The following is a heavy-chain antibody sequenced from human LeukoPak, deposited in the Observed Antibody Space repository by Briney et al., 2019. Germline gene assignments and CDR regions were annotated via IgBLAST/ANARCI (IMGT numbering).Heavy chain of an antibody. CDR3: ARGLLWFGEYYDY. V-gene: IGHV3-7*01. CDR2: IKQDGSEK. Sequence: GGSLRLSCAASGFTFSSYWMSWVRQAPGKGLEWVANIKQDGSEKYYVDSVKGRFTISRDNAKNSLYPQMNSLRAEDTAVYYCARGLLWFGEYYDYWGQGTLVTVSS. CDR1: GFTFSSYW. J-gene: IGHJ4*02. D-gene: IGHD3-10*01.